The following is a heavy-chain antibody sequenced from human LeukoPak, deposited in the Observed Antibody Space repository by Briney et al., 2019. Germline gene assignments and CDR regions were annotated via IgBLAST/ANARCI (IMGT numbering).Heavy chain of an antibody. J-gene: IGHJ6*02. V-gene: IGHV3-33*01. Sequence: GRSLRLSCAVSGFTFSNYAMHWVRQAPGKGLEWVAVIWYDGSNKYYADSVRGRFTISRDNSKNTLYVQMNSLRAEDTAVYYCARDWNYYDSSGYYPYYYGMDVWGQGTTVTVSS. CDR1: GFTFSNYA. D-gene: IGHD3-22*01. CDR3: ARDWNYYDSSGYYPYYYGMDV. CDR2: IWYDGSNK.